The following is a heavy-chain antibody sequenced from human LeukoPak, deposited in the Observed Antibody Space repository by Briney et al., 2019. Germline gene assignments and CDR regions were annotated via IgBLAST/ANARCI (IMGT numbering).Heavy chain of an antibody. CDR3: ATNLDY. V-gene: IGHV3-7*01. CDR2: IKQDGSEK. Sequence: GGSLRLSCAASGFTISSYWINWVRQAPGKGLEWVASIKQDGSEKYYVDSVKGRFTISRDNAKNSLYLQMNSLRAEDTAVYYCATNLDYWGQGALVTVSS. J-gene: IGHJ4*02. CDR1: GFTISSYW.